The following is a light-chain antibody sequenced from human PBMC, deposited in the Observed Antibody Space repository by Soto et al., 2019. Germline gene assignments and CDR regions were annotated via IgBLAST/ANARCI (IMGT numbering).Light chain of an antibody. CDR2: GAS. Sequence: EILLTQSPGTLSLSPGERATLSCSASRSVSGSYLAWYQQKPGQAPRLLIYGASSRATGLPDRFSGTGSGTDFALTISRLGPEDFAVYYCQRYGRLPVSFGGGTRVEIK. V-gene: IGKV3-20*01. CDR1: RSVSGSY. CDR3: QRYGRLPVS. J-gene: IGKJ4*01.